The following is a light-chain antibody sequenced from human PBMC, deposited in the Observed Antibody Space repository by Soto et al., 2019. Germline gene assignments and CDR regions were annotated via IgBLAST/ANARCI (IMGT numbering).Light chain of an antibody. CDR2: GAS. CDR3: QQYHSWPPRT. J-gene: IGKJ1*01. CDR1: QSVSSSY. V-gene: IGKV3D-15*01. Sequence: PGARVTLSCRASQSVSSSYLTWYQQKPGQAPRLLIHGASTRAPGIPARFSGSGSGTEFTLTISSLQSEDFAVYYCQQYHSWPPRTFGQGTKVDIK.